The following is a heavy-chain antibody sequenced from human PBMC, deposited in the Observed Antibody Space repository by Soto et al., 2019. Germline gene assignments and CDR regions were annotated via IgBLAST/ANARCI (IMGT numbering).Heavy chain of an antibody. Sequence: QVQLQESGPGLVKPTQTLSLTCTVSGGSFSRGDYYWSWIRQPPGKGVEWIGYMYYSGSTYCNPSLKSRVTISVVTSKNQFSLKLSSVTAADTAVSFCARDPPDAYCCGDCSDYWGQGTLVTVSS. CDR1: GGSFSRGDYY. CDR2: MYYSGST. J-gene: IGHJ4*02. V-gene: IGHV4-30-4*01. CDR3: ARDPPDAYCCGDCSDY. D-gene: IGHD2-21*02.